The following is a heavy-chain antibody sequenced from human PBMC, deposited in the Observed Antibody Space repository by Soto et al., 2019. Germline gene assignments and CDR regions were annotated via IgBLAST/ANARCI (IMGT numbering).Heavy chain of an antibody. CDR1: GVTYNTFA. Sequence: QVQLVQSGAEVRKPGSSVKVSCKASGVTYNTFAVSWVRQAPGQGLEWMGGIIPVLGPAFYAQKFQGRVTSPADNSTGTAYLDLTSLRSEDTAVYYCVRAAKRYFDYWGQGTLVTVSS. CDR3: VRAAKRYFDY. CDR2: IIPVLGPA. V-gene: IGHV1-69*06. J-gene: IGHJ4*02.